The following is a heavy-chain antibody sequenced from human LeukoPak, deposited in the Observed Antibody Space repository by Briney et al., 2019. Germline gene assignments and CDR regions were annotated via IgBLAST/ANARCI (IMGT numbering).Heavy chain of an antibody. Sequence: GGSLRLSCAASGFTFSSYSMNWVRQAPGKGLEWVSSISSSSSYIYYADSVKGRFTISRDNAKNSLYLQMNSLRAEDTAVYYCARDALRGVNWFDPWGQGTLVTVSS. CDR3: ARDALRGVNWFDP. D-gene: IGHD3-10*01. J-gene: IGHJ5*02. CDR2: ISSSSSYI. V-gene: IGHV3-21*01. CDR1: GFTFSSYS.